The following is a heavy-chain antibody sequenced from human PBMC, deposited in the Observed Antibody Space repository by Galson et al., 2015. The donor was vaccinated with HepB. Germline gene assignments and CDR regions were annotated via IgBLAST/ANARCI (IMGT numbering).Heavy chain of an antibody. CDR2: IWYDGSNK. Sequence: SLRLSCAASGFTFSSYGMHWVRQAPGKGLEWVAVIWYDGSNKYYADSVKGRFTISRDNSKNTLYLQMNSLRAEDTAVYYCARENTGVPHHYYGMDVWGQGTTVTVSS. CDR1: GFTFSSYG. CDR3: ARENTGVPHHYYGMDV. D-gene: IGHD3-10*01. J-gene: IGHJ6*02. V-gene: IGHV3-33*08.